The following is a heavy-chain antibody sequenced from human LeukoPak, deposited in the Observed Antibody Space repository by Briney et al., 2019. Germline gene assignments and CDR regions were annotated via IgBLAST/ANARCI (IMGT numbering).Heavy chain of an antibody. Sequence: GGSLRLSCAASGFTFSSYGMHWVRQAPGKGLEWVAVIWYDGSNKYYADSVKGRFTISRDNSKNTLYLQMNSLRAEDTAVYYCAKGYCSSTRCPLDYWGQGTLVTVSS. V-gene: IGHV3-33*06. CDR2: IWYDGSNK. CDR1: GFTFSSYG. J-gene: IGHJ4*02. CDR3: AKGYCSSTRCPLDY. D-gene: IGHD2-2*01.